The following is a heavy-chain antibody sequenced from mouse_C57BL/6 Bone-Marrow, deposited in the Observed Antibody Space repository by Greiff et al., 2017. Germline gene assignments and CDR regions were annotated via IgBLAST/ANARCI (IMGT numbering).Heavy chain of an antibody. V-gene: IGHV14-4*01. J-gene: IGHJ1*03. CDR3: TARWLLPLDFDV. Sequence: EVQLQQSGAELVRPWASVKLSCTASGFNIKDDSMHWVKQTPEQGLEWIGWIDPENGDTEYSSKFPGQATITADTSSNTAYLQLSSLTYEDTAVYYCTARWLLPLDFDVWGTGTTVTVSS. D-gene: IGHD2-3*01. CDR2: IDPENGDT. CDR1: GFNIKDDS.